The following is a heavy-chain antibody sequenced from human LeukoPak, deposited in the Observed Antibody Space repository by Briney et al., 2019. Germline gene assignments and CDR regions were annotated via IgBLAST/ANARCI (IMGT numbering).Heavy chain of an antibody. V-gene: IGHV4-34*01. CDR1: GGSFSGYY. CDR2: INHSGST. D-gene: IGHD4-17*01. CDR3: ARGGRRNYGDYEVWFDP. Sequence: PSETLSLTCAVYGGSFSGYYWSRIRQPPGKGLEWIGEINHSGSTNYNPSLKSRVTISVDTSKNQFSLKLSSVTAADTAVYYCARGGRRNYGDYEVWFDPWGQGTLVTVSS. J-gene: IGHJ5*02.